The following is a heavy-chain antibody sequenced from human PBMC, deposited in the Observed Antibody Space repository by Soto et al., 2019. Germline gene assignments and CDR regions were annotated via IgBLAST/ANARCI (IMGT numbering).Heavy chain of an antibody. CDR3: ARALRDCSSGSCHYSFDN. D-gene: IGHD2-15*01. Sequence: QVQLAQSGAEVKKPGASVKVSCKASGYTFANYDINWVRQATGQGLERMGWMNPTTGNTGYAQKFKGRVIMTRNTSIRTAYMELTSLRSEDTAVYYCARALRDCSSGSCHYSFDNWGQGTLVTVSS. J-gene: IGHJ4*02. V-gene: IGHV1-8*01. CDR1: GYTFANYD. CDR2: MNPTTGNT.